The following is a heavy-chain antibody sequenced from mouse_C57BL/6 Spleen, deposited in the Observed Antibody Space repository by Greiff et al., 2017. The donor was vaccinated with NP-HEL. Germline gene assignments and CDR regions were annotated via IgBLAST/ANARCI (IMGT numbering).Heavy chain of an antibody. CDR2: IYPGDGDT. D-gene: IGHD1-1*01. CDR1: GYAFSSYW. V-gene: IGHV1-80*01. Sequence: VQLQQSGAELVKPGASVKISCKASGYAFSSYWMNWVKQRPGKGLEWIGQIYPGDGDTNYNGKFKGKATLTADKSSSTAYMQLSSLTSEDSAVYFCARDYYGSSYPYYYAMDYWGQRTSVTVSS. J-gene: IGHJ4*01. CDR3: ARDYYGSSYPYYYAMDY.